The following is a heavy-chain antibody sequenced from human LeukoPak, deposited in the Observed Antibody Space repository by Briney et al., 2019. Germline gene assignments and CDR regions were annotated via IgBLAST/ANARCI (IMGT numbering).Heavy chain of an antibody. V-gene: IGHV3-7*01. CDR3: ARRSAKGIVVVPAALDY. D-gene: IGHD2-2*01. Sequence: GGSLGLSCAASGFTFSSYWMSWVRQAPGKGLEWVANIKQDGSEKYYVDSVKGQFTISRDNAKNSLYLQMNSLRAEDTAVYYCARRSAKGIVVVPAALDYWGQGTLVTVSS. J-gene: IGHJ4*02. CDR2: IKQDGSEK. CDR1: GFTFSSYW.